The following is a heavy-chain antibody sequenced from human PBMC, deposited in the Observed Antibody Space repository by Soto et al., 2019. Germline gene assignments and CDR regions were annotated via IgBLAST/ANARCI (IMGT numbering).Heavy chain of an antibody. CDR2: VFYTGFT. Sequence: PSETLSLTCAVSGASISGSYYYWAWLRQSPGKGPDWIGSVFYTGFTSYNPSLESRVSVSVDTSKSQFSLKLSAVTAADTAVYYCATSQKGYNWNYFDHWGQGAMVTAPQ. J-gene: IGHJ4*02. V-gene: IGHV4-39*01. D-gene: IGHD1-20*01. CDR3: ATSQKGYNWNYFDH. CDR1: GASISGSYYY.